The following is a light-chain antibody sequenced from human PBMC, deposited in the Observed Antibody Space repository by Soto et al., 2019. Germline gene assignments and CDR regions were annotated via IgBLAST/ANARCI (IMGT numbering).Light chain of an antibody. CDR1: QSVSSSY. Sequence: EIVWTQSPGTLSLSPGDSATLSCRASQSVSSSYLAWYQQKPGQAPRLLIYGASNRATGIPDRFSGSGSGTDFTLTISRLEPEDFAVYYCQQYGSSGTFGQGTKVDIK. CDR2: GAS. J-gene: IGKJ1*01. CDR3: QQYGSSGT. V-gene: IGKV3-20*01.